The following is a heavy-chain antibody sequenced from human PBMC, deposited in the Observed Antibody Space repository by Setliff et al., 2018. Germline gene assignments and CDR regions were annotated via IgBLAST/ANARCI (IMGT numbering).Heavy chain of an antibody. CDR2: ISGYTGNT. J-gene: IGHJ4*02. CDR1: GYTFANYG. V-gene: IGHV1-18*01. Sequence: GASVKVSCKASGYTFANYGVTWVRQAPGQGLEWMGWISGYTGNTNYAQKLQGRVSMTTDTSTNTAYTELSNLRYDDTAIYYCSRLVRYCSTTTCQRASGAEVWGQGTLVTVSS. CDR3: SRLVRYCSTTTCQRASGAEV. D-gene: IGHD2-8*01.